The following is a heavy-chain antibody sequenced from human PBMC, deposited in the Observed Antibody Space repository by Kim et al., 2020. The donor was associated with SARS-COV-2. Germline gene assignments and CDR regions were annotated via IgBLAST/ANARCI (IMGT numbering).Heavy chain of an antibody. J-gene: IGHJ5*02. CDR2: ISYDGSNK. Sequence: GGSLRLSCAASGFTFSSYGMHWVRQAPGKGLEWVAVISYDGSNKYYADSVKGRFTISRDNSKNTLYLQMNSLRAEDTAVYYCAKAVLRFLLRTEFDPWGQGTLVTVSS. V-gene: IGHV3-30*18. CDR1: GFTFSSYG. D-gene: IGHD3-3*01. CDR3: AKAVLRFLLRTEFDP.